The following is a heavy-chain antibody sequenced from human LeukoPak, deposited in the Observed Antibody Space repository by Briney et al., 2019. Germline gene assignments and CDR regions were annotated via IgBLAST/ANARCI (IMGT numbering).Heavy chain of an antibody. CDR2: INPNSGGT. CDR3: ATYDQWLPHGFDP. V-gene: IGHV1-2*02. D-gene: IGHD6-19*01. J-gene: IGHJ5*02. Sequence: DSVKVSCKTSGYTLTGYYMHWVRQPPGQGLEWMGWINPNSGGTNYAQKFQGRVTMTRDTSISTAYMELSRLRSDDTAVYYCATYDQWLPHGFDPWGQGTLVTVSS. CDR1: GYTLTGYY.